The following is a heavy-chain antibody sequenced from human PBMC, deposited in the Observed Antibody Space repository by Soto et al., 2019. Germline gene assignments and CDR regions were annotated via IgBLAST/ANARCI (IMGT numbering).Heavy chain of an antibody. J-gene: IGHJ2*01. V-gene: IGHV1-69*14. CDR2: IIPIFGTA. D-gene: IGHD5-12*01. Sequence: QVQLVQSGAEVKKPGSSVTVSCKASGGTFSSYTISWVRQAPGQGLEWMGGIIPIFGTANYAQKFQGRVTITADTSTSTSYMELSSLRPEDTAVYYCARGNHRWLQLWYFDRWGRGTLVTVSS. CDR1: GGTFSSYT. CDR3: ARGNHRWLQLWYFDR.